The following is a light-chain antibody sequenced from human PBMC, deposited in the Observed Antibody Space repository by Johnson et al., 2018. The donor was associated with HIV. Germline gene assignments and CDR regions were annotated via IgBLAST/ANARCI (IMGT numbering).Light chain of an antibody. CDR1: NSNIGNNY. Sequence: QSVLTQSPSVSAAPGQKVTISCSGSNSNIGNNYVSWYQQLPGTAPKLLIYKNNERPSGIPDRFSGSKSGTSATLGITGLQTGDEADYYCGTWDTSLSAGGVFGTGTKVTVL. CDR3: GTWDTSLSAGGV. CDR2: KNN. J-gene: IGLJ1*01. V-gene: IGLV1-51*02.